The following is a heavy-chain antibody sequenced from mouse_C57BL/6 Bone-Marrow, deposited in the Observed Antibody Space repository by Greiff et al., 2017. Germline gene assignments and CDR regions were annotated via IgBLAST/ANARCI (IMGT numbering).Heavy chain of an antibody. Sequence: EVQRVESGPGLAKPSQTLSLTCSDTGYSITSDYWNWIRKFPGNKLEYMGYISYSGSTYYNPSLKSRISITRDTSKNQYYLQLNSVTTEDTATYYCARGITTVVATDWYFDVWGTGTTVTVSS. CDR3: ARGITTVVATDWYFDV. CDR1: GYSITSDY. D-gene: IGHD1-1*01. J-gene: IGHJ1*03. V-gene: IGHV3-8*01. CDR2: ISYSGST.